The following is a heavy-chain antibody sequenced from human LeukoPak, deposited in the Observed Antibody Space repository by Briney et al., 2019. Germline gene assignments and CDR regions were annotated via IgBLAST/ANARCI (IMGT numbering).Heavy chain of an antibody. Sequence: GGSLRLSCAASGSTFSSYEMNWVRQAPGKGLEWVSSISSSGSTIYYAESVKGRFTISRDNAKNSLYLQMNSLRAEDTAVYYCAREFGLRYFDWLLWGALDIWGQGTMVTVSS. CDR1: GSTFSSYE. V-gene: IGHV3-48*03. D-gene: IGHD3-9*01. CDR2: ISSSGSTI. CDR3: AREFGLRYFDWLLWGALDI. J-gene: IGHJ3*02.